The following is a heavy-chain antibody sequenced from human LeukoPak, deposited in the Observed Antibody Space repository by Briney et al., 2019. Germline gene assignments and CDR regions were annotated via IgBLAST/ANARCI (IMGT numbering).Heavy chain of an antibody. CDR2: IKEDGTAK. J-gene: IGHJ4*02. CDR3: VRGGWELDY. V-gene: IGHV3-7*01. D-gene: IGHD4-23*01. Sequence: GSLRLSCAASGFTVRDFWMAWFRQAPGKGLEWVAHIKEDGTAKYYVDSVRGRFTISKDDDKNSLSLQMNSLRVEDTAVYYCVRGGWELDYWGQGTLVTVAS. CDR1: GFTVRDFW.